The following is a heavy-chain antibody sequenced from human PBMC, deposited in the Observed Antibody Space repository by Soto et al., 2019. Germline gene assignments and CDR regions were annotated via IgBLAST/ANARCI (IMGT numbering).Heavy chain of an antibody. D-gene: IGHD3-16*01. CDR2: IYYSGTT. J-gene: IGHJ4*02. CDR3: ARQLTWIRNANNDY. Sequence: SETLSLTCTVSGASIDSSTDYWGWIRQPPGKGLEWIGSIYYSGTTYYSQSLKSRVTISVDTSKNQFSLTLSSVTAADTAVYYCARQLTWIRNANNDYWGRGTLVTVSS. CDR1: GASIDSSTDY. V-gene: IGHV4-39*01.